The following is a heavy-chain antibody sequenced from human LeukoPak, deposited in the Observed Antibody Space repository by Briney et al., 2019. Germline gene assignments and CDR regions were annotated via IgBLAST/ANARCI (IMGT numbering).Heavy chain of an antibody. CDR1: GFTFSGYA. J-gene: IGHJ4*02. CDR2: ISSSGSTI. D-gene: IGHD2-2*01. CDR3: ARAVYCSSTSCYGGGRFFDY. V-gene: IGHV3-48*03. Sequence: GGSLRLSCAASGFTFSGYAMNWVRQAPGKGLEWVSYISSSGSTIYYADSVKGRFTISRDNAKNSLYLQMNSLRAEDTAVYYCARAVYCSSTSCYGGGRFFDYWGQGTLVTVSS.